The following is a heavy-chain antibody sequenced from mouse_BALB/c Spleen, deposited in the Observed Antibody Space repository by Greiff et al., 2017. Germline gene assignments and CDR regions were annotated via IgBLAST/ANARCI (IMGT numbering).Heavy chain of an antibody. Sequence: EVKLMESGPELVKPGASVKISCKTSGYTFTEYTMHWVKQSHGKSLEWIGGINPNNGGTSYNQKFKGKATLTVDKSSSTAYMELRSLTSEDSAVYYCAREGLDYDGFAYWGQGTLVTVSA. CDR1: GYTFTEYT. CDR2: INPNNGGT. V-gene: IGHV1-18*01. CDR3: AREGLDYDGFAY. D-gene: IGHD2-4*01. J-gene: IGHJ3*01.